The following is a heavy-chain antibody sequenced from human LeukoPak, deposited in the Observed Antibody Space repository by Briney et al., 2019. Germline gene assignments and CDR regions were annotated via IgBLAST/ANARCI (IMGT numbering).Heavy chain of an antibody. Sequence: SSVKVSCKASGYTFIGYYMHWVRQAPGQGLEWMGWINPNSGGKKYAQKFQGRVTMTRDTSISTAYMELSRLRFDDTAVYYCARDFSEYDILTGVFDYWGQGTLLTVSS. V-gene: IGHV1-2*02. D-gene: IGHD3-9*01. CDR3: ARDFSEYDILTGVFDY. J-gene: IGHJ4*02. CDR2: INPNSGGK. CDR1: GYTFIGYY.